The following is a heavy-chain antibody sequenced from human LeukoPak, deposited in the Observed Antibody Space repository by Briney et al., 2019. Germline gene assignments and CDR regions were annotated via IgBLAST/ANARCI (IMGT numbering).Heavy chain of an antibody. CDR3: ARGIVEEAGLDY. V-gene: IGHV4-34*01. Sequence: KPSETLSLTCAVYGGSFSGYYWSWIRQPPGKGLEWIGEINHSGSTNYNPSLKSRVTISVDTSKNQFSLKLSSVTAADTAVYYCARGIVEEAGLDYWGQGTLVTVSS. D-gene: IGHD1-26*01. CDR1: GGSFSGYY. CDR2: INHSGST. J-gene: IGHJ4*02.